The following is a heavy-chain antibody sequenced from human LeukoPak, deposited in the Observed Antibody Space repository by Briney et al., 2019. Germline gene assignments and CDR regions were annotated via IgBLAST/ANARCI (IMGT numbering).Heavy chain of an antibody. CDR2: INTDGSCT. CDR1: GFTFNNYW. V-gene: IGHV3-74*01. Sequence: GGSLRLSCAASGFTFNNYWMHWVRQAPGKGLVWVSRINTDGSCTTYADSVKGRFTISRDNAKKKLYLQINSLRAEDTAVYYFAREGVGATYGAFDIWGQETMVTVSS. J-gene: IGHJ3*02. CDR3: AREGVGATYGAFDI. D-gene: IGHD1-26*01.